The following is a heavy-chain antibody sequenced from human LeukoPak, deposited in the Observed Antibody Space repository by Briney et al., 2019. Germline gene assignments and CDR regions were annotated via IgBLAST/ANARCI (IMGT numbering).Heavy chain of an antibody. CDR3: VGDYCDSGGDYYMLSY. V-gene: IGHV4-59*12. Sequence: SETLSLTCTVSGGSINSYYWSWIRQPPGKGLEWIGYIYYSGSTNYNPSLKSRVTISVDTSKNQFSLKLSSVTAADTAVYYCVGDYCDSGGDYYMLSYWGQGTLVSVSS. CDR2: IYYSGST. J-gene: IGHJ4*02. CDR1: GGSINSYY. D-gene: IGHD3-22*01.